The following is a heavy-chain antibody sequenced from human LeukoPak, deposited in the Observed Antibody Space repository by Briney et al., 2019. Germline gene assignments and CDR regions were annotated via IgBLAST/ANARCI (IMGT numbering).Heavy chain of an antibody. CDR3: ARDPPDYGSGSYYYYYMDV. D-gene: IGHD3-10*01. V-gene: IGHV3-30*04. Sequence: GGSLRLSCAASGFTFSSYAMHWVRQAPGKGLEWVAVISYDGSNKYYADSVKGRFTISRDNSKNTLYLQMNSLRAEDTAVYYCARDPPDYGSGSYYYYYMDVWGKGTTVTVSS. J-gene: IGHJ6*03. CDR1: GFTFSSYA. CDR2: ISYDGSNK.